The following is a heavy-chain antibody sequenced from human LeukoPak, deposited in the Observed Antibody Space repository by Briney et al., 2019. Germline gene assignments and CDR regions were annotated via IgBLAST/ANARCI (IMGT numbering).Heavy chain of an antibody. Sequence: SETLSLTCTVSGGSISSYYWSWIRQPAGKGLEWIGRIYSSGSTNYNPSLKRRVTISVDTSKNQFSLKVSSVTAADTAVYYCARGESKRYSGYDYYVMDVWGQGTTVTVSS. CDR2: IYSSGST. CDR3: ARGESKRYSGYDYYVMDV. D-gene: IGHD5-12*01. J-gene: IGHJ6*02. CDR1: GGSISSYY. V-gene: IGHV4-4*07.